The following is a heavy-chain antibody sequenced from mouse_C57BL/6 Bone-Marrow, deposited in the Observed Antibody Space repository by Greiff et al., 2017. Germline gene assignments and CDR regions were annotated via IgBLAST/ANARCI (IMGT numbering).Heavy chain of an antibody. CDR3: ARRSTTVVARNYAMAY. J-gene: IGHJ4*01. Sequence: EVKLVESGGDLVKPGGSLKLSCAASGFTFSSYGMSWVRQTPDKRLEWVATISSGGSYTYYPDSVKGRFTISRDNAKNTLYLQMSSLKSEDTAMYYCARRSTTVVARNYAMAYWGQGTSVTVSS. CDR2: ISSGGSYT. V-gene: IGHV5-6*02. CDR1: GFTFSSYG. D-gene: IGHD1-1*01.